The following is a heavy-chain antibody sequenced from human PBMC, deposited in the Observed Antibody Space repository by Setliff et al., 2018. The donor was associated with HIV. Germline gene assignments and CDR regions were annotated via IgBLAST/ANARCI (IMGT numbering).Heavy chain of an antibody. J-gene: IGHJ4*02. CDR1: GESLSGGY. V-gene: IGHV4-34*01. CDR3: ARIFQPSSSPFDF. D-gene: IGHD3-3*01. Sequence: PSETLSLTCAVYGESLSGGYWTWIRQPPGKGLEWIGEIYHSGTTNYNPSLKSRVTMLLHTSTNQFSLELNSIIAADTAVYYCARIFQPSSSPFDFWGRGILVTVSS. CDR2: IYHSGTT.